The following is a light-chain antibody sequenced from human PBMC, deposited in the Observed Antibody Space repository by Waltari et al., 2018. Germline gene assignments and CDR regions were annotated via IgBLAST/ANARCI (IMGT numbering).Light chain of an antibody. CDR2: DVT. J-gene: IGLJ2*01. CDR3: SSYSSISTLV. Sequence: QSALTQPASVSGSPGQSITISCTGTSSDVGGFNYVSWYQQHPGEAPKLLLYDVTQRPSGVSNRFSGSKSATTASLPISGLQAGDEAHYYCSSYSSISTLVFGGGTKLTVL. CDR1: SSDVGGFNY. V-gene: IGLV2-14*03.